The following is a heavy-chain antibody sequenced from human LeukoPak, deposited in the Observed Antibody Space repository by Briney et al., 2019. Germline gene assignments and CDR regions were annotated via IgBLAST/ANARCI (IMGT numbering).Heavy chain of an antibody. CDR3: AREDTGVAFDI. CDR1: RFTFSSYE. D-gene: IGHD2-8*01. J-gene: IGHJ3*02. V-gene: IGHV3-48*03. CDR2: ISGSGIK. Sequence: PGESLRLSCAASRFTFSSYEMNWVRQAPGKGLEWVSYISGSGIKHYADSVKGRFTISRDNAKNSLYLQMNSLRVEDTAVYYCAREDTGVAFDIWGQGTTVTVTS.